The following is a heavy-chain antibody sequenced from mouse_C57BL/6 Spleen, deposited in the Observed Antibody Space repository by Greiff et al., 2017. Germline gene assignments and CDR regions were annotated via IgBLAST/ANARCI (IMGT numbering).Heavy chain of an antibody. CDR2: LHPNSGST. J-gene: IGHJ2*01. V-gene: IGHV1-64*01. Sequence: QVQLQQPGAELVQSGASAQLSCKASGYTFTSYWMHWVKQRPGQGLERLGMLHPNSGSTNYNEKFKSKATLTVDKSSSTAYMQLSSLTSEDSAVYDCASHNDLRSYYFDDWGQGSTLTVAS. CDR3: ASHNDLRSYYFDD. CDR1: GYTFTSYW. D-gene: IGHD1-1*01.